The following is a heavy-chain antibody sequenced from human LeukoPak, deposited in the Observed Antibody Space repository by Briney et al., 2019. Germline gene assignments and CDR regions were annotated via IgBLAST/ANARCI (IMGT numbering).Heavy chain of an antibody. Sequence: ASVKVSCKASGYTFTGNYMHWVRQAPGQGLEWMGWINPRSGGTNYAQKFQGRVTMTRDTSITTAYMGLSRLRSDDTAVYYCVKMHYDFWSAFHIWGQGTMVTVSS. CDR2: INPRSGGT. CDR3: VKMHYDFWSAFHI. D-gene: IGHD3-3*01. CDR1: GYTFTGNY. J-gene: IGHJ3*02. V-gene: IGHV1-2*02.